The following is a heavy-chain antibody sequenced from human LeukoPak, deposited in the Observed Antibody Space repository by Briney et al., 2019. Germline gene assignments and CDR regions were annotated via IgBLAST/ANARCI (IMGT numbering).Heavy chain of an antibody. J-gene: IGHJ3*02. D-gene: IGHD4-17*01. CDR2: IYYSGST. CDR3: ARTPAFYGAEDAFDI. CDR1: GGSISSYY. V-gene: IGHV4-59*08. Sequence: SETLSLTCTVSGGSISSYYWSWIRQPPGKGLEWIGYIYYSGSTNYNPSLKSRVTISVDTSKNQFSLKLSSVTAADTAVYYCARTPAFYGAEDAFDIWGQGTMVTVSS.